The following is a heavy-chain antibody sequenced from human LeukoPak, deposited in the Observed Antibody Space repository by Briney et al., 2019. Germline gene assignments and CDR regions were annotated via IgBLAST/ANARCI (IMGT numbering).Heavy chain of an antibody. CDR3: ARHDLGGSSPFDY. Sequence: ASVKVSCKTFGYTFINYYMHWVRQAPGQGLEWMGIINTSGSSTTYAQKFQGRVTMTRDTSTSTDFMELSSLRSEDTAVYYCARHDLGGSSPFDYWGQGTLVTVSS. V-gene: IGHV1-46*01. J-gene: IGHJ4*02. CDR1: GYTFINYY. CDR2: INTSGSST. D-gene: IGHD2-15*01.